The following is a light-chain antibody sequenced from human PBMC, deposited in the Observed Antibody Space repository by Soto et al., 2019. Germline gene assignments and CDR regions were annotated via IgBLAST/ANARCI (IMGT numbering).Light chain of an antibody. J-gene: IGKJ1*01. CDR1: QSVSSN. CDR2: GAS. V-gene: IGKV3-15*01. Sequence: EIVVTQSPGTLSLSPGETAPLSCRASQSVSSNLAWYQQKPGQAPRLLTYGASTRATGIPARFSGSGSGTEFTLTISSLQPEDFAVYYCQQYYNWPRTFGQGTTVDNK. CDR3: QQYYNWPRT.